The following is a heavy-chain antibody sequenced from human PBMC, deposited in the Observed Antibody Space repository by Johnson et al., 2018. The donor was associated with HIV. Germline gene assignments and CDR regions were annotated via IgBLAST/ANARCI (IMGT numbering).Heavy chain of an antibody. CDR2: ISYDGSDK. CDR3: ARDPVSHYYDSSGSLDDAFDI. D-gene: IGHD3-22*01. J-gene: IGHJ3*02. V-gene: IGHV3-30*19. Sequence: QVHLVESGGGVVQPGGSLRLSCAGSGFTFSSYGMHWVRQAPGKGLEWVAVISYDGSDKYYAASVKGRFTISRDSSKNTLYLQMNTLRADDTAVYYCARDPVSHYYDSSGSLDDAFDIWGQGTMVTVSS. CDR1: GFTFSSYG.